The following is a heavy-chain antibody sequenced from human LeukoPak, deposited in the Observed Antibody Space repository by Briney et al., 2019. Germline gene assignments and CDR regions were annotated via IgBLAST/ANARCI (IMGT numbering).Heavy chain of an antibody. CDR2: ISSSGSTI. V-gene: IGHV3-48*03. CDR3: ARDASGARGFYFFDY. J-gene: IGHJ4*02. Sequence: PGGSLRLSCAASGFTFSTYEMNWVRQAPGKGLEWISYISSSGSTIYYADSVKGRFTISRNNAKNSLYLQMNSLRAEDTAVYYCARDASGARGFYFFDYWGQGTLVTVSS. D-gene: IGHD6-25*01. CDR1: GFTFSTYE.